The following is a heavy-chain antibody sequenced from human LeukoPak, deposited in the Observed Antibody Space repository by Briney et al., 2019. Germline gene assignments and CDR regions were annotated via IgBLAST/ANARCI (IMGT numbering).Heavy chain of an antibody. D-gene: IGHD1-14*01. V-gene: IGHV1-18*01. CDR3: ARDRGNQRGYYYYYMDV. CDR2: ISAYNGNT. Sequence: ASVKVSCKASGYTFTSYGISWVRQAPGQGLEWMGWISAYNGNTNYAQKLQGRVTMTTDTSTSTAYMELRSLRSDDTAVYYCARDRGNQRGYYYYYMDVWGKGTTVIVSS. J-gene: IGHJ6*03. CDR1: GYTFTSYG.